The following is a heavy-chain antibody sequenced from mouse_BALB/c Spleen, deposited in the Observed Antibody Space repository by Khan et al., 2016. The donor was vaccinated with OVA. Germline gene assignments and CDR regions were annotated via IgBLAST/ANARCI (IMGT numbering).Heavy chain of an antibody. CDR3: ARQPYYHYNIMDY. CDR2: IWSDGST. V-gene: IGHV2-6-1*01. D-gene: IGHD2-10*01. Sequence: VQLQESGPGLAAPSQSLSITCTISGFSLTNYGVHWVRQPPGKGLEWLVVIWSDGSTNYNSVLKSRLTVTKDNSQSQVFLKMNSLQTDDTAIYFCARQPYYHYNIMDYWGQGTSLTVSS. J-gene: IGHJ4*01. CDR1: GFSLTNYG.